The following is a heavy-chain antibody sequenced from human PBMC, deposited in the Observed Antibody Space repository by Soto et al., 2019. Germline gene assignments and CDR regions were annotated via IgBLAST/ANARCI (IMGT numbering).Heavy chain of an antibody. CDR3: AISPAVNYDFWSGYGASRNWFDP. Sequence: ASVKVSCKASGYTFTSYGISWVRQAPGQGLEWMGWISAYNGNTNYAQKLQGRVTMTTDTSTSTAYMELRSLRSDDTAVYYCAISPAVNYDFWSGYGASRNWFDPWGQGTLVTVSS. D-gene: IGHD3-3*01. CDR2: ISAYNGNT. CDR1: GYTFTSYG. V-gene: IGHV1-18*04. J-gene: IGHJ5*02.